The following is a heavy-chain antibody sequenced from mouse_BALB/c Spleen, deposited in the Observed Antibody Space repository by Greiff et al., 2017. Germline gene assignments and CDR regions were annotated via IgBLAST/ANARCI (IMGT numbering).Heavy chain of an antibody. V-gene: IGHV1-55*01. J-gene: IGHJ4*01. D-gene: IGHD1-2*01. CDR2: IYPGSGST. CDR3: ARFMIRSSYYAMDY. Sequence: VQLQQPGAELVKPGTSVKLSCKASGYNFTSYWINWVKLRPGQGLEWIGDIYPGSGSTNYNEKFKSKATLTVDTSSSTAYMQLSSLASEDSALYYCARFMIRSSYYAMDYWGQGTSVTVAS. CDR1: GYNFTSYW.